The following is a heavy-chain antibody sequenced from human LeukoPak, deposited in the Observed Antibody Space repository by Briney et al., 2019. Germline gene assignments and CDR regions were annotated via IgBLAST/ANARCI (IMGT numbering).Heavy chain of an antibody. CDR1: GGTFSSYA. V-gene: IGHV1-69*04. CDR3: ARDLNGFGSTSEFDY. D-gene: IGHD2-2*01. J-gene: IGHJ4*02. Sequence: SVKVSCKASGGTFSSYAISWVRQAPGQGLEWMGRIIPILGIANYAQKFQGRVTITADKSTSTAYMELSSLRSEDTAVYYCARDLNGFGSTSEFDYWGQGTLVTVSS. CDR2: IIPILGIA.